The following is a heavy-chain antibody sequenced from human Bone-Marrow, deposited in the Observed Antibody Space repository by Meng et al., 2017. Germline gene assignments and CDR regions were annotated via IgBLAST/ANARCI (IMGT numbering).Heavy chain of an antibody. CDR2: IYSGGST. V-gene: IGHV3-53*01. CDR3: ARGPTYYYDSSGYWDY. Sequence: GESLKISCAASGFTFSSYSMNWVRQAPGKGLEWVSVIYSGGSTYYADSVKGRFTISRDNSKNTLYLQMNSLRAEDTAVYYCARGPTYYYDSSGYWDYWGQGTLVTVSS. CDR1: GFTFSSYS. J-gene: IGHJ4*02. D-gene: IGHD3-22*01.